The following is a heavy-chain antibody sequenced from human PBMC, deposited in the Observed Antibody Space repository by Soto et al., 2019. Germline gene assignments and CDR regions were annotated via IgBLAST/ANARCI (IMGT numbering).Heavy chain of an antibody. CDR2: INPNSGGT. J-gene: IGHJ5*02. CDR3: ARDFGSVLTNWFDP. Sequence: GASVKVSCKASGYTFTDYYINWVRRAPGQGFEWMGWINPNSGGTYYAQKFQGRVTMTRDTSISTAYMELSRLRSDDTAVYYCARDFGSVLTNWFDPWGQGTLVTVSS. CDR1: GYTFTDYY. V-gene: IGHV1-2*02. D-gene: IGHD2-8*01.